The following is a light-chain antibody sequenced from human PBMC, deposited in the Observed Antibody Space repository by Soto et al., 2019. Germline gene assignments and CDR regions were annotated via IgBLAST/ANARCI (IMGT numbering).Light chain of an antibody. Sequence: QSALTQPPSASGSPGQSVTFSCTGTTTDVGGYNYVSWYQQHPGKAPKLIIYDVNKRPSGVPHRFSGSKSGNTASLTVSGLQAEDEADYYCSSYAASNTVVFGGGTKLTVL. CDR2: DVN. CDR3: SSYAASNTVV. V-gene: IGLV2-8*01. CDR1: TTDVGGYNY. J-gene: IGLJ2*01.